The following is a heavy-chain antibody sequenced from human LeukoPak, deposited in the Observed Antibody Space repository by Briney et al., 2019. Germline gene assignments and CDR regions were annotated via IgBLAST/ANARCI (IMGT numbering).Heavy chain of an antibody. D-gene: IGHD6-19*01. J-gene: IGHJ6*04. CDR2: IRYDGSNK. V-gene: IGHV3-30*02. CDR1: GSTFSSYV. Sequence: GGSLSLSCAASGSTFSSYVMHWVRQAPGKGLEWVAFIRYDGSNKYYADSVKGRFTISRDNSQNTLYLQMNSLRAEDTAVYYCAKDQARGEQWLVRSSYGYVWGKRTTVTVSS. CDR3: AKDQARGEQWLVRSSYGYV.